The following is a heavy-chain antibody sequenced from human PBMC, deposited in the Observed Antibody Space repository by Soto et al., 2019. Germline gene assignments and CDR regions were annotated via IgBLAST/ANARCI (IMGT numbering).Heavy chain of an antibody. D-gene: IGHD4-17*01. CDR1: GFTVSSNY. V-gene: IGHV3-53*01. Sequence: GGSLRLSCAASGFTVSSNYLSWVRQAPGKGLEWVSVIYSGGSTYYADSVKGRFTISRDNSKNTLYLQMNSLRAEDTAVYYCARDRYGDYYFDYWGQGTLVTVSS. CDR3: ARDRYGDYYFDY. CDR2: IYSGGST. J-gene: IGHJ4*02.